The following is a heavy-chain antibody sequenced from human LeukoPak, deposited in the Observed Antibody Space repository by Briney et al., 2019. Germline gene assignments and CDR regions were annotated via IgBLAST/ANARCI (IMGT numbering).Heavy chain of an antibody. CDR3: ARAPGLGYCSGGSCYSPNYYYYGMDV. CDR2: IYYSGST. Sequence: PSETLSLTCTVSGGSISSYYWSWIRQPPGKGLEWIGYIYYSGSTNYNPSLKSRVTISVDTSKNQFSLKLSSVTAADTAVYHCARAPGLGYCSGGSCYSPNYYYYGMDVWGQGTTVTVSS. D-gene: IGHD2-15*01. J-gene: IGHJ6*02. V-gene: IGHV4-59*01. CDR1: GGSISSYY.